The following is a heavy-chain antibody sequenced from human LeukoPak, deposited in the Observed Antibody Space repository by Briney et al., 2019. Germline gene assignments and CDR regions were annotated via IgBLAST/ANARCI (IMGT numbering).Heavy chain of an antibody. D-gene: IGHD5-18*01. CDR2: IYTSGST. J-gene: IGHJ5*02. CDR1: GGSISSYY. Sequence: SETLSLTCTVSGGSISSYYWSWLRQPAGKGLEWIGRIYTSGSTNYNPSLKSRVTMSVDTSKNQFSLKLSSVTAADTAVYYCARVDSYGFSFWFDPWGQGTLVTVSS. CDR3: ARVDSYGFSFWFDP. V-gene: IGHV4-4*07.